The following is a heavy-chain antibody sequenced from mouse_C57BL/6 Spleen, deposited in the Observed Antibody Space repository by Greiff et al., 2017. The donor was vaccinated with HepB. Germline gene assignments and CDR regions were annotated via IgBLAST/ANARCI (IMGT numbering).Heavy chain of an antibody. CDR1: GFTFTSYA. CDR3: ERGGYDGYFDY. CDR2: ISDGGSYT. D-gene: IGHD2-2*01. V-gene: IGHV5-4*03. Sequence: EVKLMESGGGLVKPGGSLKLSCAASGFTFTSYAMSWVRQTPEKRLEWVATISDGGSYTYYPDNVKGRFTISRDNAKNNMYVQMSHLKSEDTAMYNCERGGYDGYFDYWGKGTTLTVSS. J-gene: IGHJ2*01.